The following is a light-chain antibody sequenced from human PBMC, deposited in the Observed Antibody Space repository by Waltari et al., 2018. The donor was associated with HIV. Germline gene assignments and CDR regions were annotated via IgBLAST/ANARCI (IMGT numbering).Light chain of an antibody. Sequence: EIVLTQSPDTLSLSPRETAVLSCRASQGVNSNHLAWYQQRPGQAPRLLVYGAASRCPGIPYRFIGYGAGTDFTLTIGGVEAEDFAMYYCQQYGSGYTFGQGTRL. CDR3: QQYGSGYT. J-gene: IGKJ2*01. CDR2: GAA. V-gene: IGKV3-20*01. CDR1: QGVNSNH.